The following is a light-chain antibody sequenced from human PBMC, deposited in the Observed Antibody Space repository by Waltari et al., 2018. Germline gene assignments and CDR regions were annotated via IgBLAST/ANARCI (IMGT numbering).Light chain of an antibody. CDR3: SSYTESGARV. CDR2: EVY. V-gene: IGLV2-14*01. CDR1: SNDVGTHTY. J-gene: IGLJ2*01. Sequence: QSGLTQPASVSGSPGQSITISCTGTSNDVGTHTYVSWYQHHPDRAPLLLIYEVYNRPSGISTRFSGSKSGNTASLTISGLLAEDEAVYYCSSYTESGARVFGGGTKVTV.